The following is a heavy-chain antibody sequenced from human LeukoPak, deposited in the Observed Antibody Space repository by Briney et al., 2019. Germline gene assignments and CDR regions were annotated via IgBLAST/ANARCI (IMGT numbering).Heavy chain of an antibody. Sequence: SVKVSCKASGGTFSSYAISWVRQAPGQGLEWMGRIIPILGIANYAQKSQGRVTITADKSTSTAYMELSSLRSEDTAVYYCARGSIVVAISAIRAFDIWGQGTMVTVSS. CDR1: GGTFSSYA. CDR3: ARGSIVVAISAIRAFDI. D-gene: IGHD3-22*01. J-gene: IGHJ3*02. V-gene: IGHV1-69*04. CDR2: IIPILGIA.